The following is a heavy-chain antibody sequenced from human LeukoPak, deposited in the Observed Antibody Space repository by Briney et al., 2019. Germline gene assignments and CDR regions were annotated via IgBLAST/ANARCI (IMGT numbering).Heavy chain of an antibody. CDR2: INGDGSST. CDR3: ARQSNHDY. CDR1: GFTFSSYG. V-gene: IGHV3-74*01. D-gene: IGHD1-14*01. J-gene: IGHJ4*02. Sequence: GGSLRLSCAASGFTFSSYGMHWVRQAPGKGLVWVSRINGDGSSTSYADSVKGRFTISRDNAKNTLYLQMNSLRAEDTAVYYCARQSNHDYWGQGTLVTVSS.